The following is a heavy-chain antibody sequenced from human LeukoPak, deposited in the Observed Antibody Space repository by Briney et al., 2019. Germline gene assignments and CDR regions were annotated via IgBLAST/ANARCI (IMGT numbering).Heavy chain of an antibody. D-gene: IGHD3-22*01. V-gene: IGHV4-38-2*01. CDR1: GYSISSGYY. CDR2: IYHSGST. CDR3: ARQTGQYYYDSSGYYYP. J-gene: IGHJ5*02. Sequence: SETLSLTCAVSGYSISSGYYWGWIRQHPGKGLEWIGSIYHSGSTYYNPSLKSRVTISVDTSKNQFSLKLSSVTAADTAVYYCARQTGQYYYDSSGYYYPWGQGTLVTVSS.